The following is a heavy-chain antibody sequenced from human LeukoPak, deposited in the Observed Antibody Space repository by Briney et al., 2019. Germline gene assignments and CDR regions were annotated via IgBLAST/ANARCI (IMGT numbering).Heavy chain of an antibody. CDR3: AKGGNSATLDY. Sequence: GGSLRLSCAASGFTFSNSAMTWVRQAPGKGLEWVSAISAGGSDTIYTDSVKDRFTIPRDNSKNTLYMQMNSLRAEDTAVYYCAKGGNSATLDYWGQGTLVTVSS. D-gene: IGHD1-7*01. CDR2: ISAGGSDT. CDR1: GFTFSNSA. V-gene: IGHV3-23*01. J-gene: IGHJ4*02.